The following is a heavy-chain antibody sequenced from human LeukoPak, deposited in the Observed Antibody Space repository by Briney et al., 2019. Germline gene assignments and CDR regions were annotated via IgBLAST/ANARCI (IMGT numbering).Heavy chain of an antibody. CDR2: IKQDGSEK. CDR1: GFTFSSYW. V-gene: IGHV3-7*01. J-gene: IGHJ4*02. CDR3: AKQVGVLEVGALGY. D-gene: IGHD1-26*01. Sequence: GGSLRLSCAASGFTFSSYWMSWVRQAPGKGLEWVANIKQDGSEKYYVDSVKGRFTISRDNSKNTLYLQMNSLRAEDTAVYYCAKQVGVLEVGALGYWGQGTLVTVSS.